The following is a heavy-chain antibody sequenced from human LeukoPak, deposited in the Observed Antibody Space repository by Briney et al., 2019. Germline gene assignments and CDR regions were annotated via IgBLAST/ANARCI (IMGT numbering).Heavy chain of an antibody. CDR3: ARGALGYYDSSGYYTD. J-gene: IGHJ4*02. CDR2: IYYSGST. D-gene: IGHD3-22*01. CDR1: GGSISSYY. Sequence: PSETLSLTCTVSGGSISSYYWSWIRQPPGKGLGWIGYIYYSGSTNYNPSLKSRVTISVDTSKNQFSLKLSSVTAADTAVYYCARGALGYYDSSGYYTDWGQGTLVTVSS. V-gene: IGHV4-59*01.